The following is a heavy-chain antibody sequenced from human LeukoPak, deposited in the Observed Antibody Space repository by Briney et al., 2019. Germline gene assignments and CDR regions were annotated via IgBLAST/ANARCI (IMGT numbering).Heavy chain of an antibody. Sequence: GGSLRLSCTASGFTFSRYAMHWVRQAPGQGLEWMGWINPNSGGTNYAQKFQGRVTMTRDTSISTAYMELSRLRSDDTAVYYCARVLVPPPGAFDIWGQGTMVTVSS. CDR1: GFTFSRYA. J-gene: IGHJ3*02. CDR2: INPNSGGT. V-gene: IGHV1-2*02. CDR3: ARVLVPPPGAFDI. D-gene: IGHD2-2*01.